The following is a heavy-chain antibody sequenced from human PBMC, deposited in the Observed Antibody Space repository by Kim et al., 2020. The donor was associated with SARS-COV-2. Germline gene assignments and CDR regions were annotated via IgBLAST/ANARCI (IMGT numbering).Heavy chain of an antibody. V-gene: IGHV1-8*01. CDR1: GYTFTSYD. CDR2: MNPNSGNT. D-gene: IGHD2-2*02. CDR3: ASLRYCSSTSCYIEGYYYYGMDV. J-gene: IGHJ6*02. Sequence: ASVKVSCKASGYTFTSYDINWVRQATGQGLEWMGWMNPNSGNTGYAQKFQGRVTMTRNTSISTAYMELSSLRSEDTAVYYCASLRYCSSTSCYIEGYYYYGMDVWGQGTTVTVSS.